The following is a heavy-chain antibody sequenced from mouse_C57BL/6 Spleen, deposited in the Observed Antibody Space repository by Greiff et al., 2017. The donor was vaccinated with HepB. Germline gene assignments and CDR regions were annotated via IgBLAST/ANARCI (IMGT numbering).Heavy chain of an antibody. J-gene: IGHJ1*03. CDR1: GYTFTSYW. CDR2: IYPGNSDT. CDR3: TGRGGGSGWYFDV. D-gene: IGHD1-1*02. V-gene: IGHV1-5*01. Sequence: EVQLQQSGTVLARPGASVKMSCKTSGYTFTSYWMHWVKQRPGQGLEWIGAIYPGNSDTRYNQKFKGKAKLTAVTSASTAYMEHSSLTNEDSAVYYCTGRGGGSGWYFDVWGTGTTVTVSS.